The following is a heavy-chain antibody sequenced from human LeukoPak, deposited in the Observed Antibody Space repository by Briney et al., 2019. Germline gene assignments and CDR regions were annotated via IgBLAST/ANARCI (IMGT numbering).Heavy chain of an antibody. CDR3: ASYCSSTSCYNWFDP. J-gene: IGHJ5*02. V-gene: IGHV3-21*01. Sequence: GGSLRLSCAASGFTFSSYSMNCVRQAPGKGLGWVSSISSSSSYIYYTDSVKGRFTISRDNAKNSLYLQMNSLRAEDTAVYYCASYCSSTSCYNWFDPWGQGTLVTVSS. CDR1: GFTFSSYS. CDR2: ISSSSSYI. D-gene: IGHD2-2*01.